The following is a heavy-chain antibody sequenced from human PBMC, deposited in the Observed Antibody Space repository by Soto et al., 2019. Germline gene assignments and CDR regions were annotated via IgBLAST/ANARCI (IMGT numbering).Heavy chain of an antibody. CDR3: EKDGKDSWSGYTHSLGLDL. CDR1: GFTFSSYA. D-gene: IGHD3-3*01. J-gene: IGHJ6*02. V-gene: IGHV3-23*01. CDR2: ISGSGGST. Sequence: EVQLLESGGGLVQPGGSLRLSCAASGFTFSSYAMSWVRQATGKGLEWVSAISGSGGSTYYADSVKGRFTISRDNSKNPLYLQMNSLRAEDTAIYYCEKDGKDSWSGYTHSLGLDLWRQGTTVNVS.